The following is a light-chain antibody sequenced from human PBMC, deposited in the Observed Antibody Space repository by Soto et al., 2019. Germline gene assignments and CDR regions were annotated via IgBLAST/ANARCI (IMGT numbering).Light chain of an antibody. CDR1: QSVSSSY. CDR3: QEYNNWHPVT. V-gene: IGKV3-20*01. Sequence: EIVLTQSPGTLSLSPGERATLSCRASQSVSSSYLAWYQQKPGQAPRLLIYGASSRATGIPDRFSGSGSGTDFTLTISRLEPEDFAVYYCQEYNNWHPVTFGGGTKVEIK. J-gene: IGKJ4*01. CDR2: GAS.